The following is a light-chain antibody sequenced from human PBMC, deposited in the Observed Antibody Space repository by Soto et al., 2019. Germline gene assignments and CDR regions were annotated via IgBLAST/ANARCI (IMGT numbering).Light chain of an antibody. V-gene: IGKV3-15*01. CDR3: KHYNDWPPPWT. J-gene: IGKJ1*01. Sequence: EIVMTQSPATLSVSPGERATLSCRASQSVSSKLAWYQQKPGQAPRVLIYGASTRATGIPARFSGSGSGTEFTLTISSLQTEDFAVYYCKHYNDWPPPWTFGQGTKV. CDR2: GAS. CDR1: QSVSSK.